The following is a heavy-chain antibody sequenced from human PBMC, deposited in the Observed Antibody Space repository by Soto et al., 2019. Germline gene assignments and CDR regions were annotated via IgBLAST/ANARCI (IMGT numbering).Heavy chain of an antibody. CDR1: GYTFTSYG. J-gene: IGHJ3*02. Sequence: ASVKVSCKASGYTFTSYGISWVRQAPGQGLEWMGWISAYNGNTNYAQKLQGRVTMTTDTSTSTAYMELRSLRSDDTAVYYCARSPPNVITPNPDAFDIWGQGTMVTVSS. CDR2: ISAYNGNT. CDR3: ARSPPNVITPNPDAFDI. D-gene: IGHD3-22*01. V-gene: IGHV1-18*04.